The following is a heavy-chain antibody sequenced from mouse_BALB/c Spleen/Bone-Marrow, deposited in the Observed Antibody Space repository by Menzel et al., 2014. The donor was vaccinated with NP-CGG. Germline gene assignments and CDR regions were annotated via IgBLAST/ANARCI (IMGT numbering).Heavy chain of an antibody. CDR3: AKIGTTTGAMDY. J-gene: IGHJ4*01. Sequence: VKLVDSGPGLVQPSQSLSITCTVSGFSLTSYGVHWVRQSPGKGLEWLGVIWRGGSTDYNAAFMSRLSITKDNSKSQVFFKMNSLQADDTAIYYCAKIGTTTGAMDYWGQGTSVTVSS. V-gene: IGHV2-5*01. CDR1: GFSLTSYG. CDR2: IWRGGST. D-gene: IGHD2-14*01.